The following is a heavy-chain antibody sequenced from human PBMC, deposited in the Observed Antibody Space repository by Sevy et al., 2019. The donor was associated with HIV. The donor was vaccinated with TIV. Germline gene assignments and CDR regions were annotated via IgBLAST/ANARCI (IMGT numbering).Heavy chain of an antibody. Sequence: GGSLRLSCAASGFTFSSYSMNWVRQAPGKGLEWVSYISSSSSTIYYADAVKGRFTISRDNAKNSLYLQMNSPRDEDTAVYYCAGSDNVVVPAATTLERPYYYYYYMDVWGKGTTVTVSS. D-gene: IGHD2-2*01. CDR2: ISSSSSTI. CDR3: AGSDNVVVPAATTLERPYYYYYYMDV. CDR1: GFTFSSYS. V-gene: IGHV3-48*02. J-gene: IGHJ6*03.